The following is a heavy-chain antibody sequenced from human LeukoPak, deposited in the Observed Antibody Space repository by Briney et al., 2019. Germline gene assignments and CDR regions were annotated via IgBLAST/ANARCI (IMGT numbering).Heavy chain of an antibody. Sequence: ASVKVSCKASGYTFTSYGISWVRQAPGQGLEWMGWISAYNGNTNYAQKLQGRVTMTTDTSTSTAYMELSRLRSDDTAVYYCARVRRCGGDCYNFDYWGQGTPVTVSS. CDR1: GYTFTSYG. D-gene: IGHD2-21*02. V-gene: IGHV1-18*01. J-gene: IGHJ4*02. CDR2: ISAYNGNT. CDR3: ARVRRCGGDCYNFDY.